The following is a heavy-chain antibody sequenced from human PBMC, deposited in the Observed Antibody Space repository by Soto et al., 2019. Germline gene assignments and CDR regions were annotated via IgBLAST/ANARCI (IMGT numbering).Heavy chain of an antibody. D-gene: IGHD5-18*01. J-gene: IGHJ4*02. CDR1: GGSISSGGYY. V-gene: IGHV4-31*03. CDR2: IYYSGST. CDR3: ARTCLDTAMVYYFDY. Sequence: QVQLQESGPGLVKPSQTLSLTCTVSGGSISSGGYYWSWIRQHPGKGLEWIGYIYYSGSTYYNPSLKSRVTISVDTSKNQFSLKLSSVTAADTAVYYCARTCLDTAMVYYFDYWGQGTLVTVSS.